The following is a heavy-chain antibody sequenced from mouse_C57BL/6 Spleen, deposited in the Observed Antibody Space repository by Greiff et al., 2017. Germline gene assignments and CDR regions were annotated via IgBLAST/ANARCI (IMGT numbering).Heavy chain of an antibody. CDR3: ARLELDWYFDV. CDR2: ISGGGGDS. J-gene: IGHJ1*03. V-gene: IGHV5-9*01. CDR1: GFNFSSYS. D-gene: IGHD4-1*01. Sequence: EVHLVESGGGLVKPGGSLKISCAASGFNFSSYSMYWVSQTPEQRLEWVATISGGGGDSYYPESVQGLFTISVDNACNTLYLQISRLRSEDTAWYYCARLELDWYFDVWGTGTTVTVSS.